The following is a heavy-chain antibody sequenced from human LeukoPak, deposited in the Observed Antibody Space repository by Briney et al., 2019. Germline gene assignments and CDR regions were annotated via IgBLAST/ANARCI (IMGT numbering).Heavy chain of an antibody. J-gene: IGHJ6*02. CDR1: GFTVISNY. V-gene: IGHV3-53*01. Sequence: SGGSLRLSCAASGFTVISNYMSWVRQAPGKGLEWVSVMYSGGSTYYADSVKGRFTISRDNSKNTLYLQMNSLRAEDTAVYYCAKDQKKGYYYYGMDVWGQGTTVTVSS. CDR2: MYSGGST. CDR3: AKDQKKGYYYYGMDV.